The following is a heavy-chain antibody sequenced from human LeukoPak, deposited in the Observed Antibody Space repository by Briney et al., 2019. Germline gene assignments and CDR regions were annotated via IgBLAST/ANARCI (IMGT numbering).Heavy chain of an antibody. CDR1: GGSFSGYY. CDR3: ARGGGSGSYKEIDY. V-gene: IGHV4-34*01. Sequence: SETLSLTCAVHGGSFSGYYWSWIRQPPGKGLEWIGEINHSGSTNYNPSLQSRVTISVDTSKNQFSLKLSSVTAADTAVYYCARGGGSGSYKEIDYWGQGTLVTVSS. J-gene: IGHJ4*02. D-gene: IGHD3-10*01. CDR2: INHSGST.